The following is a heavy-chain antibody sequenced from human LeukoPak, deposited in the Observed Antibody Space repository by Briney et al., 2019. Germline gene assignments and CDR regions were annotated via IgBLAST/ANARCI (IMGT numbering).Heavy chain of an antibody. J-gene: IGHJ4*02. V-gene: IGHV3-48*03. CDR1: GFTFSSYE. CDR2: IRSSGSTK. CDR3: ARDGYSYGFFDY. D-gene: IGHD5-18*01. Sequence: PGGSLRLSCAASGFTFSSYEMNWVRQAPGKGLEWVSHIRSSGSTKYYADSVKGRFTISRDNAKNSLYLQMNSLSAEDTAVYYCARDGYSYGFFDYWGQGSLVTVS.